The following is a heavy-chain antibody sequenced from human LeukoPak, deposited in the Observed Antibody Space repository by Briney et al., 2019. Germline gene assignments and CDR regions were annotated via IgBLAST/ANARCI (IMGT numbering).Heavy chain of an antibody. CDR1: GGSISSSSYY. V-gene: IGHV4-39*07. J-gene: IGHJ3*02. Sequence: SETLSLTCTVSGGSISSSSYYWGWIRQPPGKGLEWIGSIYYSGSTYYNPSLKSRVTISVDTSKNQFSLKLSSVTAADTAVYYCARVQEYSSSSVAFDIWGQGTMVTVSS. CDR2: IYYSGST. D-gene: IGHD6-6*01. CDR3: ARVQEYSSSSVAFDI.